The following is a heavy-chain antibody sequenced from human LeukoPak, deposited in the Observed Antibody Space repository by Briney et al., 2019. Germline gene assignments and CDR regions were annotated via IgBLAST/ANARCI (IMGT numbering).Heavy chain of an antibody. CDR1: GFTLSRNA. V-gene: IGHV3-23*01. CDR3: AKDPRAGIVGATVSDY. J-gene: IGHJ4*02. CDR2: ISVSGDAT. Sequence: GGSLRLSCAVSGFTLSRNAMTWVRQAPGKGLQWISSISVSGDATDYADSVKGRFTISRDNSKNTLYLQMNSLRAEDTAVYYCAKDPRAGIVGATVSDYWGQGTLVTVSS. D-gene: IGHD1-26*01.